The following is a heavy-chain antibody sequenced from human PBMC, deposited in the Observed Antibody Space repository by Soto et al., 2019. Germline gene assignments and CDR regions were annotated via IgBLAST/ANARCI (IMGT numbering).Heavy chain of an antibody. CDR2: ISSSGSTI. V-gene: IGHV3-11*01. CDR3: ARGHSSGYSRQPIKFDP. J-gene: IGHJ5*02. Sequence: PGGSLRLSCAASGFTFSDYYMSWIRQAPGKGLEWVSYISSSGSTIYYADSVKGRFTISRDNAKNSLYLQMNSLRAEDTAVYYCARGHSSGYSRQPIKFDPWGQGTLVTVSS. CDR1: GFTFSDYY. D-gene: IGHD3-22*01.